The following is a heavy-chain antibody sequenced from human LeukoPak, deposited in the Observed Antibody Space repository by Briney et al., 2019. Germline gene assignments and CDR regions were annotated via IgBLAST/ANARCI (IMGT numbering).Heavy chain of an antibody. V-gene: IGHV4-61*08. CDR2: IYYSGST. D-gene: IGHD3-16*01. J-gene: IGHJ4*02. CDR1: GGSISSGDYY. CDR3: ARERLGGGTDGFDY. Sequence: PSETLSLTCTVSGGSISSGDYYWSWIRQPPGKGLEWIGYIYYSGSTNYNPSLKSRVTISVDTSKNQFSLKLSSVTAADTAVYYCARERLGGGTDGFDYWGQGTLVTVSS.